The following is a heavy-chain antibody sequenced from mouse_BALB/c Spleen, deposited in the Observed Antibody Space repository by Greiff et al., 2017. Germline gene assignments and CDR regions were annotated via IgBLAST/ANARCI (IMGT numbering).Heavy chain of an antibody. CDR2: INPYNDGT. V-gene: IGHV1-14*01. J-gene: IGHJ2*01. CDR1: GYTFTSYV. Sequence: EVKLMESGPELVKPGASVKMSCKASGYTFTSYVMHWVKQKPGQGLEWIGYINPYNDGTKYNEKFKGKATLTSDKSSSTAYMELSSLTSEDSAVYYCARGVRREDFDYWGQGTTLTVSS. D-gene: IGHD2-14*01. CDR3: ARGVRREDFDY.